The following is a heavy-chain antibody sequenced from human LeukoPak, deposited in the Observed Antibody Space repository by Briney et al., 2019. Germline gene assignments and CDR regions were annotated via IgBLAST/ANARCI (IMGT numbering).Heavy chain of an antibody. J-gene: IGHJ6*02. CDR3: ARGGWPPNCSGGSCYSHTYYYYGMDV. V-gene: IGHV3-30-3*01. D-gene: IGHD2-15*01. CDR2: ISYDGSNK. CDR1: GFTFSNYA. Sequence: GGSLRLSCAASGFTFSNYAMHWVRQAPGKGLEWVAVISYDGSNKYYADSVEGRFTISRDNSKNTLYLQMNSLRAEDTAVYYCARGGWPPNCSGGSCYSHTYYYYGMDVWGQGTTVTVSS.